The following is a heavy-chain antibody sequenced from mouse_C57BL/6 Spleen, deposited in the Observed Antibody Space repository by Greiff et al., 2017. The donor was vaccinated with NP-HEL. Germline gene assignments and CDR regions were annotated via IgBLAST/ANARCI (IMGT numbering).Heavy chain of an antibody. V-gene: IGHV5-9*01. CDR2: ISGGGGNT. CDR3: ARHGVYYYGSSPDY. J-gene: IGHJ2*01. Sequence: EVNVVESGGGLVKPGGSLKLSCAASGFTFSSYTMSWVRQTPEKRLEWVATISGGGGNTYYPDSVKGRFTISRDNAKNTLYLQMSSLRSEDTALYYRARHGVYYYGSSPDYWGQGTTLTVSS. CDR1: GFTFSSYT. D-gene: IGHD1-1*01.